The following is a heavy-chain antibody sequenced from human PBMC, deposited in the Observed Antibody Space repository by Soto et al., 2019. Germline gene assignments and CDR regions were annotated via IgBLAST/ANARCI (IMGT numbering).Heavy chain of an antibody. CDR3: ARSVEGHFDY. Sequence: EVQLVESGGDLVQRGGPWGSPGLASGSTFVVIVRIWSGRPQGKGLEWFSYITSDTKTIKYADSVKGRFTISRDNAKNSVYLQMNSLRDEDTAVYYCARSVEGHFDYWGQGTVVTVSS. J-gene: IGHJ4*02. CDR1: GSTFVVIV. CDR2: ITSDTKTI. D-gene: IGHD6-19*01. V-gene: IGHV3-48*02.